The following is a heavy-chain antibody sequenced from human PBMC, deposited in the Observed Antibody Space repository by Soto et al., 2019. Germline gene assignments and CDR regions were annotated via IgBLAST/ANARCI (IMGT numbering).Heavy chain of an antibody. V-gene: IGHV4-59*01. CDR3: ARDQNYFGMDV. J-gene: IGHJ6*02. CDR2: IYNSGST. CDR1: GGSISSYY. Sequence: QVQLQESGPGLVKPSETLSLTCTVSGGSISSYYWSWIRQPPGKGLEWIGYIYNSGSTNYNPSLQSRLPISADRSKNLFSLKLSSVTAADTAVYYCARDQNYFGMDVWGQGTTVTVSS.